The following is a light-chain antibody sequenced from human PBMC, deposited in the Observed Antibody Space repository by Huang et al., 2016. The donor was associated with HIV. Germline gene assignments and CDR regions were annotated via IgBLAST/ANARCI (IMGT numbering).Light chain of an antibody. CDR3: QQRSNLGT. V-gene: IGKV3-11*01. J-gene: IGKJ4*01. CDR1: QSLSSY. CDR2: DAS. Sequence: EIVLTQSPATLSLSPGERATLSCRASQSLSSYLAWYQQKPGQATRLLIYDASNRATVIPARFSGSGSGTDFTLTISSLEPEDFAVYYCQQRSNLGTFGGGTKVEIK.